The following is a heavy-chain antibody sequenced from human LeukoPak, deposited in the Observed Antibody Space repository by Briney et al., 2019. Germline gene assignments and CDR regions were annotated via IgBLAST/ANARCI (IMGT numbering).Heavy chain of an antibody. J-gene: IGHJ5*02. Sequence: PGGSLRLSCAASGFTFSSYAMSWVRQAPGKGLEWVSAISGSGGSTYYADSVKGRFTISRDNSKNTLYLQMNSLRAEDTAVYYCARDSHYDILTGVKTGFDPWGQGTLVTVSS. CDR3: ARDSHYDILTGVKTGFDP. D-gene: IGHD3-9*01. CDR1: GFTFSSYA. CDR2: ISGSGGST. V-gene: IGHV3-23*01.